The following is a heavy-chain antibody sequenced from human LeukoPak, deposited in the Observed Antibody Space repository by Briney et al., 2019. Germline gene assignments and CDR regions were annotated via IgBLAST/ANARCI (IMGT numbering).Heavy chain of an antibody. V-gene: IGHV3-53*03. J-gene: IGHJ3*02. Sequence: GGSLRLSCAASGFTVSSNYMSWVRQAPGKGLEWVSLIYTGGSTLYADSVKGRFTISRDNSKNTVFLQMSSLRAEDTAVYHCARGAYHSSAYWAFDIWGQGTLVTVSS. D-gene: IGHD3-22*01. CDR1: GFTVSSNY. CDR2: IYTGGST. CDR3: ARGAYHSSAYWAFDI.